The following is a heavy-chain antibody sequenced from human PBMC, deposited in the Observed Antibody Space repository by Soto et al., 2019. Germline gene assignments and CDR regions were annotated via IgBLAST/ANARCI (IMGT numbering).Heavy chain of an antibody. CDR2: VYYSGST. CDR3: ARDLCSGGRCPLDY. V-gene: IGHV4-61*01. D-gene: IGHD2-15*01. J-gene: IGHJ4*02. Sequence: SETLSLTCSVSGGAVSSGSYYWSWIRQPPGKGLEWIGYVYYSGSTNYNPSLKSRVTISVDTSKNQFSLKLSSVTAADTAVYHCARDLCSGGRCPLDYWGQGTLVTVSS. CDR1: GGAVSSGSYY.